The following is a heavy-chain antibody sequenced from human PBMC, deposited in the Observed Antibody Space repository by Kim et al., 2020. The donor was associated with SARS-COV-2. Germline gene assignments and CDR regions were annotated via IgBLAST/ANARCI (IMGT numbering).Heavy chain of an antibody. V-gene: IGHV4-34*01. Sequence: SETLSLTCAVYGGSFSGYYWSWIRQPPGKGLEWIGEINHSGSTNYNPSLKRRVTISVDTSKNQFSLKLSSVTAADTAVYYCARGLRIFDCSGGSCYSEEYYFDYWGQGTLGTVSS. CDR2: INHSGST. CDR1: GGSFSGYY. J-gene: IGHJ4*02. CDR3: ARGLRIFDCSGGSCYSEEYYFDY. D-gene: IGHD2-15*01.